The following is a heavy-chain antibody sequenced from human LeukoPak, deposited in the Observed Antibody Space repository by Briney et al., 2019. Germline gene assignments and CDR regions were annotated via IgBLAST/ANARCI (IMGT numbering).Heavy chain of an antibody. J-gene: IGHJ5*02. CDR2: IYYSGST. V-gene: IGHV4-59*01. CDR3: ASDAELLKLLGCFDL. Sequence: SETLSLTCTVSGDSISSYYWTWIRQPPGKGLEWIGYIYYSGSTNYNPSLKSRVTISVDTSKNQFSLKLTSVTAADTAVYYCASDAELLKLLGCFDLWGQGTLVTVSS. CDR1: GDSISSYY. D-gene: IGHD2-21*02.